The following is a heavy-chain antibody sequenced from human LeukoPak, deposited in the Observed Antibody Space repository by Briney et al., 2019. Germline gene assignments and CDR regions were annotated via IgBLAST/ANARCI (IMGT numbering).Heavy chain of an antibody. D-gene: IGHD5-24*01. Sequence: GESLKISCKGSGYSFNSYWIGWVRQMPGKGLEWMGIIYPGDSDTRYSPSFQGQVTISADKSISTAYLQWSSLKASDTAMYYCARQRRDGYNPFDYWGQGTLVTVSS. CDR2: IYPGDSDT. J-gene: IGHJ4*02. CDR1: GYSFNSYW. CDR3: ARQRRDGYNPFDY. V-gene: IGHV5-51*01.